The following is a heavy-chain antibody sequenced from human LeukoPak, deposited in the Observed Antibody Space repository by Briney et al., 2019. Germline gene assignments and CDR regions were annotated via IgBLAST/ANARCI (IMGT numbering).Heavy chain of an antibody. Sequence: GASVKVSCKASGYTFTGYYMHWVRQAPGQGLEWMGWINPNSGGTNYAQKFQGRVTMTRNTSISTAYMELSSLRSEDTAVYYCARGREVLRYFDWLPIFGRHDAFDIWGQGTMVTVSS. V-gene: IGHV1-2*02. CDR3: ARGREVLRYFDWLPIFGRHDAFDI. CDR1: GYTFTGYY. D-gene: IGHD3-9*01. J-gene: IGHJ3*02. CDR2: INPNSGGT.